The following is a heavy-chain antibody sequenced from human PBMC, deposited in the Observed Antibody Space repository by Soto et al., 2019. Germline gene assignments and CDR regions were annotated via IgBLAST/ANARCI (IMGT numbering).Heavy chain of an antibody. J-gene: IGHJ4*02. CDR2: IYYSGGT. CDR3: AGSYYYDSIADY. Sequence: SETLSLTCTVSGGSISSYYWSWIRQPPGKGLEWIGYIYYSGGTNYNPSLKSRVTISVDTSKNQFSLKLSSVTAADTAVYYCAGSYYYDSIADYWGQGTLVTVSS. CDR1: GGSISSYY. D-gene: IGHD3-22*01. V-gene: IGHV4-59*01.